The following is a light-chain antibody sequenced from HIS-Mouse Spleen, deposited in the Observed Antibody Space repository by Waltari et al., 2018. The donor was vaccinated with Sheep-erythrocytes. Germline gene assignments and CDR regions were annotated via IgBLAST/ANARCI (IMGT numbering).Light chain of an antibody. CDR3: QQSYSTPPT. Sequence: DLQLTQSPSSLFASVGARVTITFRARQCISSHLNWYQQKPGKAPKLPIYAASSLQSGVPSRFSGSGSGTDFTLTISSLQPEDFATYYCQQSYSTPPTFGGGTKGESK. V-gene: IGKV1-39*01. J-gene: IGKJ4*01. CDR1: QCISSH. CDR2: AAS.